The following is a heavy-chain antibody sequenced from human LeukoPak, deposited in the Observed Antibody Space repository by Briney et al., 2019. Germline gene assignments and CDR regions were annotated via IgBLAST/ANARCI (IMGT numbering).Heavy chain of an antibody. D-gene: IGHD1-26*01. J-gene: IGHJ4*02. CDR3: ATTIVGATLFDY. Sequence: GGSLRLSCAASGFTFSDFHMTWIRQAPGKGLEWVSYISSSGSTIYYADSVKGRFTISRDNAKNSLYLQMNSLRAEDTAVYYCATTIVGATLFDYWGQGTLVTVSS. V-gene: IGHV3-11*01. CDR1: GFTFSDFH. CDR2: ISSSGSTI.